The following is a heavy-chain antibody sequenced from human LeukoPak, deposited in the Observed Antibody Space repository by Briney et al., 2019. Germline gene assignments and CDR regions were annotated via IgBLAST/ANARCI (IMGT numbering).Heavy chain of an antibody. CDR2: IKQDGSEK. D-gene: IGHD6-6*01. Sequence: GGSLRLSCAASGFRVSGHYMSWVRQAPGKGLEWVANIKQDGSEKYYVDSVKGRFTISRDNAKNSLYLQMNSLRAEDTAVYYCARDAADRIAARPGYFQHWGQGTLVTVSS. CDR1: GFRVSGHY. CDR3: ARDAADRIAARPGYFQH. V-gene: IGHV3-7*01. J-gene: IGHJ1*01.